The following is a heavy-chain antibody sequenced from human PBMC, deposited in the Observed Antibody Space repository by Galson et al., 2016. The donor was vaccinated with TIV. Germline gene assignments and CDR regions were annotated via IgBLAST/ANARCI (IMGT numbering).Heavy chain of an antibody. CDR1: GFSINSGHY. D-gene: IGHD3-16*01. V-gene: IGHV4-38-2*01. CDR3: ARHFILMGELDALDT. J-gene: IGHJ3*02. Sequence: ETLSLTCVVSGFSINSGHYWGWMRQPPGKGLERIGSIYQSGGTYRNPSLKSRVTISVDTSKNQFSLRLTSVTAADTAVYYCARHFILMGELDALDTWGQGTMVTVAP. CDR2: IYQSGGT.